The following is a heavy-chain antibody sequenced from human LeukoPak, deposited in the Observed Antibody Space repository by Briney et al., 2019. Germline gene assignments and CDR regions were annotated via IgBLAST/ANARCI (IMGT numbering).Heavy chain of an antibody. CDR1: GGSIPISTYY. Sequence: SETLSFTCTVSGGSIPISTYYWGWVRQPPGKGLEWIGSIYYSGTTKYNPSLESRVTISVDNSNNKFSLRLSSVTAADTAVYYCARAFSGSGSYYSEMLYYYYYMDVWGKGTTVTISS. CDR3: ARAFSGSGSYYSEMLYYYYYMDV. J-gene: IGHJ6*03. CDR2: IYYSGTT. D-gene: IGHD3-10*01. V-gene: IGHV4-39*07.